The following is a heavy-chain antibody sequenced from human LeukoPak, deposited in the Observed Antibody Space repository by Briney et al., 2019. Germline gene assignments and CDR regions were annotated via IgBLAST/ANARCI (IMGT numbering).Heavy chain of an antibody. CDR1: GYIFTSYW. Sequence: GDSLKISCKASGYIFTSYWIGWVRQVPGKGLEWMGIIYPGDFDTRYSPSFQGQVTISADKSINTAYLQWSSLKASDTAMYYCARAQYLSHWFDPWGQGTPVTVSS. J-gene: IGHJ5*02. D-gene: IGHD2/OR15-2a*01. V-gene: IGHV5-51*01. CDR3: ARAQYLSHWFDP. CDR2: IYPGDFDT.